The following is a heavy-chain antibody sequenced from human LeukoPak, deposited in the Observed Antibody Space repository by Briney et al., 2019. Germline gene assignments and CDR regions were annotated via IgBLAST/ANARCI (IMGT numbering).Heavy chain of an antibody. D-gene: IGHD3-22*01. Sequence: PSETLSLTCTVSGGSISSSSYYWGWIRQPPGKGLEWIGSIYYSGSTNYNPSLKSRVTISVDTSKNQFSLKLSSVTAADTAVYYCARSRIVASGPNLYWGQGTLVTVSS. CDR1: GGSISSSSYY. CDR2: IYYSGST. J-gene: IGHJ4*02. CDR3: ARSRIVASGPNLY. V-gene: IGHV4-39*07.